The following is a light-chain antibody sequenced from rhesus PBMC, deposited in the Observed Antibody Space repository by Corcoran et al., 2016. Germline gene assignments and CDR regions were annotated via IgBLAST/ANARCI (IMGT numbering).Light chain of an antibody. CDR2: KAS. Sequence: DIQMTQSPSSLSASVGDTVTITCRASQSISSWLAWYQQKPGTAPKLQIYKASSLQRGVPSRLRGSGSGTDFTLTISSLQSEDFATYYCQQYSSSPLPFGGGTKVELK. J-gene: IGKJ4*01. V-gene: IGKV1-22*01. CDR3: QQYSSSPLP. CDR1: QSISSW.